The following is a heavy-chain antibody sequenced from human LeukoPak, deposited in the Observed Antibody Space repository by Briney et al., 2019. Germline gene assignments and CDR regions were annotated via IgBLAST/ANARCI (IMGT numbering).Heavy chain of an antibody. J-gene: IGHJ4*02. D-gene: IGHD6-19*01. CDR1: VGSIRSSSDY. CDR2: IYYSGST. CDR3: ARQVVAVAGTGYFDY. V-gene: IGHV4-39*01. Sequence: SETLSLTCTVSVGSIRSSSDYWGWIRQPPGKGREWIGSIYYSGSTYYNASLKSRGTISVDTSKNQFSLKLNSVTAADTAVYFCARQVVAVAGTGYFDYWGQGTLVTVSS.